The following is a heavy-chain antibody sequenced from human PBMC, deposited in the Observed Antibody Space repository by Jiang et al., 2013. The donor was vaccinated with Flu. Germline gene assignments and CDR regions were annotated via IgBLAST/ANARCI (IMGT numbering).Heavy chain of an antibody. CDR2: INPNSGGT. V-gene: IGHV1-2*06. J-gene: IGHJ4*02. D-gene: IGHD6-19*01. CDR3: ARGHGYSSGWYDY. CDR1: GYTFTGYY. Sequence: SGAEVKKPGASVRVSCKASGYTFTGYYMHWVRQAPGQGLEWMGHINPNSGGTNYAQEFQGRVTMTRDTSISTAYMELSRLRSDDTAVYYCARGHGYSSGWYDYWGQGTLVTVSS.